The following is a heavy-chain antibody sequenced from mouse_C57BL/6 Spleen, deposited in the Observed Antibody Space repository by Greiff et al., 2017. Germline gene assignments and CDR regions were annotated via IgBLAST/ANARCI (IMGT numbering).Heavy chain of an antibody. CDR2: IDPSDSET. CDR1: GYTFTSYW. V-gene: IGHV1-52*01. J-gene: IGHJ2*01. CDR3: ARNYGSILYYFDD. D-gene: IGHD1-1*01. Sequence: VQLQQPGAELVRPGSSVKLSCKASGYTFTSYWMHWVKQRPIQGLEWIGNIDPSDSETHYNQKFKDKATLTVDKSSSTAYMQLSSLTSEDSAVYYCARNYGSILYYFDDWGQGTTLTVSS.